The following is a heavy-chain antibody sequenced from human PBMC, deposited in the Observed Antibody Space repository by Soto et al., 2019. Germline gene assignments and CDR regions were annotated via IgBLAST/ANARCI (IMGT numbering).Heavy chain of an antibody. CDR1: GFTLSSFA. V-gene: IGHV3-30-3*01. Sequence: QVRLVESGGGVVQPGRSLRLSCAASGFTLSSFALHWVRQAPGKGLDWVALVSYDGNNKFYADSVKGRFTISRDNSKKTLHLQMNGLRPEDTAVYYCATPTSSPYLAYWGQGTLVTVSS. CDR3: ATPTSSPYLAY. J-gene: IGHJ4*02. CDR2: VSYDGNNK. D-gene: IGHD2-2*01.